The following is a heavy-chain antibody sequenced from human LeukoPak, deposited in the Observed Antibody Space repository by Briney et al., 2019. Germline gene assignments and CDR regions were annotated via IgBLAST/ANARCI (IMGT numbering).Heavy chain of an antibody. CDR1: GFTFSSYSM. Sequence: GSLRLSCAASGFTFSSYSMNWVRQPPGKGLEWIGEIYHSGGTNYNPSLKSRVTISVDKSKNQFSLKLSSVTAADTAVYYCASETREYSYGYGYWGQGTLVTVSS. CDR2: IYHSGGT. J-gene: IGHJ4*02. CDR3: ASETREYSYGYGY. D-gene: IGHD5-18*01. V-gene: IGHV4-4*02.